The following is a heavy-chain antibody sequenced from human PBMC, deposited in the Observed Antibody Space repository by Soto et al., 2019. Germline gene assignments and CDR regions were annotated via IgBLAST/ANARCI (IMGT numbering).Heavy chain of an antibody. J-gene: IGHJ5*02. CDR1: GYTFTSYG. CDR3: ARGHSPWEPNDLNWFAP. D-gene: IGHD1-26*01. Sequence: QVQLVQSGAEVKKPGASVKVSCKASGYTFTSYGISWVRQAPGQGLEWMGWISAYNGNTNYAQKLQGRVTMTTDTSTSTAYLELRSRRSDDTAVYYCARGHSPWEPNDLNWFAPCGQGPLVPVSS. CDR2: ISAYNGNT. V-gene: IGHV1-18*01.